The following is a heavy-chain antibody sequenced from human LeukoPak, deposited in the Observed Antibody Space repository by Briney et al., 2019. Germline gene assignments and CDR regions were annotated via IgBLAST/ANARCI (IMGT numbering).Heavy chain of an antibody. CDR3: ARGQGTVTTH. CDR1: GGSFSGYY. J-gene: IGHJ4*02. Sequence: SETLSLTCAVSGGSFSGYYWTWIRQPPGKGLEWIGEINHSGGANYNPSLMSRVTISLDTSKNHFSLNLSSVTAADTAVYYCARGQGTVTTHWGQGTLVTVSS. D-gene: IGHD4-11*01. V-gene: IGHV4-34*01. CDR2: INHSGGA.